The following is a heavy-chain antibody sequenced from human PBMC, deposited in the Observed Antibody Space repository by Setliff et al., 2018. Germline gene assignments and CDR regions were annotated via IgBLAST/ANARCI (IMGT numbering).Heavy chain of an antibody. Sequence: SETLSLTCTVSGGSISSSSYYWGWIRQPPGKGLEWIGSIYYSGSTYYNPSLKSRVTISVDTSKNQFSLKLSSVTAADTAVYYCARYNYYDSSGYFPTFDYWGQGTLVTVSS. CDR1: GGSISSSSYY. V-gene: IGHV4-39*01. CDR2: IYYSGST. CDR3: ARYNYYDSSGYFPTFDY. J-gene: IGHJ4*02. D-gene: IGHD3-22*01.